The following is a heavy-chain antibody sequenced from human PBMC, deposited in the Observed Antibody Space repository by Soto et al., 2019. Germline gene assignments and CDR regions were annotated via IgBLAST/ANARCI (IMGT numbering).Heavy chain of an antibody. Sequence: SVKVSCKASGGTFGSYAISWVRQAPGQGLEWIGGIIPIFGTANYAQKFQGRVTITADESTSTAYMELSSLRSEDTAVYYCAREGRCSSTSCYNYYYYGMDVWGQGTTVTVSS. CDR3: AREGRCSSTSCYNYYYYGMDV. V-gene: IGHV1-69*13. CDR1: GGTFGSYA. J-gene: IGHJ6*02. CDR2: IIPIFGTA. D-gene: IGHD2-2*02.